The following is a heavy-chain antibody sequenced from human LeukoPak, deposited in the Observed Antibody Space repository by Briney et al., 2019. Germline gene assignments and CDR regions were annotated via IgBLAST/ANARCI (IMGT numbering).Heavy chain of an antibody. V-gene: IGHV3-7*01. Sequence: GGSLRLSCAASGFTFSNYWMSWVRQAPGKGLEWVANIMPDGSDKFSVDSVKGRFTISRDNAKNSLYLQMNSLRAEDTAVYYCARGGSCDDYWGQGALVTVYS. CDR2: IMPDGSDK. CDR1: GFTFSNYW. D-gene: IGHD3-16*01. CDR3: ARGGSCDDY. J-gene: IGHJ4*02.